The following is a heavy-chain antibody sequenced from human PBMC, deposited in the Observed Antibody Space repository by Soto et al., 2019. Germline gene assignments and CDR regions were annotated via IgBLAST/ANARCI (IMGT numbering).Heavy chain of an antibody. CDR1: GGSISSGGYY. CDR3: ARVKYCSSTSCYGGYYYYYMDV. Sequence: QVQLQESGPGLVKPSQTLSLTCTVSGGSISSGGYYWSWIRQHPGKGLEWIGYIYYSGSTSYNPSLKSRVTISVDTSKNQFSLKLSSVTAADTAVYYCARVKYCSSTSCYGGYYYYYMDVWGKGTTVTVSS. V-gene: IGHV4-31*03. D-gene: IGHD2-2*01. J-gene: IGHJ6*03. CDR2: IYYSGST.